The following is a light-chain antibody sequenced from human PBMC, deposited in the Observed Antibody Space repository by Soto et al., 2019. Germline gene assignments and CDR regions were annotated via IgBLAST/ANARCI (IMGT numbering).Light chain of an antibody. Sequence: DIQVTQFPSTLSASVADRVTITCRASQNINTLLAWYQQKPGKAPQLLIYDASTLESGVPSRFSGSGSGTEFTLSISSLHPDDFATYYCQQHYIHWTFGQGTKVDI. CDR3: QQHYIHWT. J-gene: IGKJ1*01. CDR1: QNINTL. CDR2: DAS. V-gene: IGKV1-5*01.